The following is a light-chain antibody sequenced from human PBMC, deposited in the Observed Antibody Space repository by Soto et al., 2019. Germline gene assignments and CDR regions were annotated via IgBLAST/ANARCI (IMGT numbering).Light chain of an antibody. CDR1: QGISSY. CDR2: AAS. Sequence: DIQMTQSPPSLSASVGDRVTITCRASQGISSYLNWYQQKPGKAPKLLIYAASSLQSGVPSRFSGSGSGTDFTLTISSLQPEDFATYYCQQSYSTLWTFGQGTKVDIK. V-gene: IGKV1-39*01. J-gene: IGKJ1*01. CDR3: QQSYSTLWT.